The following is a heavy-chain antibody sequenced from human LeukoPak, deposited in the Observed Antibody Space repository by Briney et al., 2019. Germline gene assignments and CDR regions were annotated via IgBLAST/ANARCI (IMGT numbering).Heavy chain of an antibody. CDR3: AREDVDIAVAASGAFDI. Sequence: GESLRLSCAAAKFTFSTYWMRWVRHAPGEGLVWVSRIFSDGSTTSYAYSVKGRFTISRDNAKNTLYLQMNSLRAEDTAVYYCAREDVDIAVAASGAFDIWGQGTMVTVSS. CDR1: KFTFSTYW. D-gene: IGHD6-19*01. CDR2: IFSDGSTT. J-gene: IGHJ3*02. V-gene: IGHV3-74*01.